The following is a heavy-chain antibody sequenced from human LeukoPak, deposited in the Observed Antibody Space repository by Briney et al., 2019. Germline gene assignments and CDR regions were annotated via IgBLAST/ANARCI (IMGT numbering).Heavy chain of an antibody. CDR1: GFTFSTYE. J-gene: IGHJ3*02. D-gene: IGHD5-18*01. CDR3: ANGSRADSYGLAFLI. V-gene: IGHV3-48*03. CDR2: INSGGGPI. Sequence: PGGSLRLSCAAPGFTFSTYEMIWVRQAPGKGLEGVSYINSGGGPIYYTDSMKGRLTLSRDNAKNSLYLQMNSLRAEVPADYYCANGSRADSYGLAFLIWAQGTVVTVSS.